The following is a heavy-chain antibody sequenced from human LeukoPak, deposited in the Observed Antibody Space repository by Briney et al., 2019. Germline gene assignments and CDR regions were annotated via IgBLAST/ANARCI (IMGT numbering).Heavy chain of an antibody. D-gene: IGHD3-16*01. CDR2: IDTAGDS. V-gene: IGHV3-13*01. CDR1: GFTFNGYD. CDR3: ARWSSRGGFYY. Sequence: GGSLRLSCAASGFTFNGYDIHWVRQATGKGLEWVSGIDTAGDSHYLGSVKGRFTISRENAKNSVYLQMNSLRAGDTAVYYCARWSSRGGFYYWGQGTLVTVSS. J-gene: IGHJ4*02.